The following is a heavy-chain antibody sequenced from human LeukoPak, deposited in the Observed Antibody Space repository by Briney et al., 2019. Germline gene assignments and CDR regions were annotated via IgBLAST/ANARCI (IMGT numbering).Heavy chain of an antibody. CDR3: ARDFSYFRIHFDY. D-gene: IGHD3-9*01. J-gene: IGHJ4*02. V-gene: IGHV3-48*01. CDR2: ISTTMTTI. CDR1: GLTLSGYG. Sequence: KPGGSLRLSCVASGLTLSGYGMNWVRQAPGTGLEWLSYISTTMTTIYYADSVKGRFTVSRDNAKNSLYLQMDSLRAEDTAVYYCARDFSYFRIHFDYWGQGTLVTVSS.